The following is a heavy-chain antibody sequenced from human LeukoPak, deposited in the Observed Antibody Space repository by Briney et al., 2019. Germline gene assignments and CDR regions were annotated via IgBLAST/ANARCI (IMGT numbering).Heavy chain of an antibody. CDR3: AREIPNPHFDWYPGGSWVDY. V-gene: IGHV1-69*13. Sequence: ASVKVSCKASGYTFTSYAMNWVRQAPGQGLEWMGGIIPIFGTANYAQKFQGRVTITADESTSTAYMELSSLRSEDTAVYYCAREIPNPHFDWYPGGSWVDYWGQGTLVTVSS. CDR1: GYTFTSYA. J-gene: IGHJ4*02. CDR2: IIPIFGTA. D-gene: IGHD3-9*01.